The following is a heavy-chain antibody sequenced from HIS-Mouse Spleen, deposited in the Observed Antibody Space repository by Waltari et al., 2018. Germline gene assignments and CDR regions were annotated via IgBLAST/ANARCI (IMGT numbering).Heavy chain of an antibody. CDR2: IDWDDDK. Sequence: QVTLRESGPALVNPTQTLTLTCTFSGFSPSTSGLCVSWIRQPPGKALEWLARIDWDDDKYYSTSLKTRLTISKDTSKNQVVLTMTNMDPVDTATYYCARIAEGYSSGWYAFDYWGQGTLVTVSS. D-gene: IGHD6-19*01. CDR3: ARIAEGYSSGWYAFDY. J-gene: IGHJ4*02. V-gene: IGHV2-70*15. CDR1: GFSPSTSGLC.